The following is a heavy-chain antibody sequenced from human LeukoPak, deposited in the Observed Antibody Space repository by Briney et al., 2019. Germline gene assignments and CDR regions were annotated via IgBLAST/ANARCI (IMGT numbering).Heavy chain of an antibody. D-gene: IGHD3-10*01. CDR2: IYYSGRT. CDR3: ASDHYYGSGISDY. CDR1: GGSISSSSYY. V-gene: IGHV4-39*01. Sequence: SETLSLTCTVSGGSISSSSYYWGWIRQPPGKGLEWIGSIYYSGRTYYNPSLKSRVTISVDTSKNQFSLKLSSVTAADTAVYYCASDHYYGSGISDYWGQGTLVTVSS. J-gene: IGHJ4*02.